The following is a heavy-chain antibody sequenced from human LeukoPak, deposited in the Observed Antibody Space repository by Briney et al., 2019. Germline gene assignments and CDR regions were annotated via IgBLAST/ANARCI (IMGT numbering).Heavy chain of an antibody. CDR1: GYTFTGYY. CDR2: LIPNSGVT. CDR3: ARALMAVVTQSPEPDAFDI. J-gene: IGHJ3*02. Sequence: ASVKVSCKASGYTFTGYYIRWVRQAPGQGLEWMGWLIPNSGVTRYSQNFQARLTMTRDTSLRSAYMELTNLTSNDTAVYYCARALMAVVTQSPEPDAFDIWGQGTAVTVS. V-gene: IGHV1-2*02. D-gene: IGHD2-21*02.